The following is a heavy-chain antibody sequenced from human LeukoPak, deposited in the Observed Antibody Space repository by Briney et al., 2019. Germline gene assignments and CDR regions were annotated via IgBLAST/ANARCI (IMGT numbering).Heavy chain of an antibody. J-gene: IGHJ4*02. D-gene: IGHD6-13*01. V-gene: IGHV4-31*03. Sequence: SETLSLTCTVSGGSISSGGYYWSWIRQHPGKGLEWIGYIYYSGSTYYNSSLKSRVTISVDTSKNQFSLKLSSVTAADTAVYYCAASAGAAAGTFDYWGQGTLVTVSS. CDR2: IYYSGST. CDR1: GGSISSGGYY. CDR3: AASAGAAAGTFDY.